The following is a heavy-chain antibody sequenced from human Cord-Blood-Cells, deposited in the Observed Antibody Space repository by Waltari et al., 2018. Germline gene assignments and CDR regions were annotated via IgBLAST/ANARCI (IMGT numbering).Heavy chain of an antibody. Sequence: QVQLVESGGGVVQPGRSLRLPCAASGFTFSSYGMHWVRQAPGMGVEVVAVIAYDGSNKYYADSVKGRFTISRDNSKNTLYLQMNSLRAEDTAVYYCAKRLDCSSTSCYDYYYYGMDVWGQGTTVTVSS. V-gene: IGHV3-30*18. CDR2: IAYDGSNK. D-gene: IGHD2-2*01. CDR3: AKRLDCSSTSCYDYYYYGMDV. CDR1: GFTFSSYG. J-gene: IGHJ6*02.